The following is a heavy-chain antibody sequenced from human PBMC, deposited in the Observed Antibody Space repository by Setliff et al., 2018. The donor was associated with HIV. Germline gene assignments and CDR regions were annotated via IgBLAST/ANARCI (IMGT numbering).Heavy chain of an antibody. J-gene: IGHJ4*02. CDR3: ARPNYYDSSGSFDY. CDR1: GFTFSTYG. V-gene: IGHV3-33*01. CDR2: IYFDGSHR. Sequence: PGGSLRLSCAASGFTFSTYGMHWVRQAPGKGLEWVAFIYFDGSHRYYGDSVKGRFTISRDNAKNSLYLQMNSLRAEDTAVYYCARPNYYDSSGSFDYWGQGTLVTVSS. D-gene: IGHD3-22*01.